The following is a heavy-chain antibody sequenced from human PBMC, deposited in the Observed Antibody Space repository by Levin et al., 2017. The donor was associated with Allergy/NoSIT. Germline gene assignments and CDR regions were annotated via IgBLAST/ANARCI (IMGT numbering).Heavy chain of an antibody. CDR1: GFTFSNDW. Sequence: GGSLRLSCAASGFTFSNDWMSWLRQAPGKGLEWVGRIKTKADGGTTDYAAPVKGRFTISRDDSKNTLYLQMNSLKTDDTAVYHCGIGFDHWGQGTLVTVSS. V-gene: IGHV3-15*01. CDR3: GIGFDH. CDR2: IKTKADGGTT. J-gene: IGHJ4*02. D-gene: IGHD2-15*01.